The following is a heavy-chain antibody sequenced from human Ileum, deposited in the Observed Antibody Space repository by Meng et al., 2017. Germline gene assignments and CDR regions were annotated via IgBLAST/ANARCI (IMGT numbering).Heavy chain of an antibody. CDR2: ISWNSGSI. D-gene: IGHD3-10*01. CDR1: GFTFDDYA. CDR3: AKGRFGELLYAFDI. Sequence: SLKISCAASGFTFDDYAMHWVRQAPGKGLEWVSGISWNSGSIGYADSVEGRFTISRDNAKNSLYLQMNSLRAEDMALYYCAKGRFGELLYAFDIWGQGTMVTVSS. V-gene: IGHV3-9*03. J-gene: IGHJ3*02.